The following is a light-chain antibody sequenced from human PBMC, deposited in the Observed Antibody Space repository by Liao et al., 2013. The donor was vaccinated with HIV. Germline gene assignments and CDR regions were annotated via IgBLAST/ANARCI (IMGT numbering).Light chain of an antibody. CDR1: KLDDKY. CDR2: QDS. J-gene: IGLJ2*01. Sequence: SYDLTQPPSVSVSPGQTASVTCSGDKLDDKYVSWYKQKPGQAPVLVIYQDSKRPSGIPERFSGSNSGNTASLTISGTQPMDEADYYCQAWDRNTAIFGGGTKLTVL. V-gene: IGLV3-1*01. CDR3: QAWDRNTAI.